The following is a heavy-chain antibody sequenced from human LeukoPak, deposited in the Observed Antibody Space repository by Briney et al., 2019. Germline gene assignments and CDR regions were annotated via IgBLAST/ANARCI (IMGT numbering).Heavy chain of an antibody. D-gene: IGHD6-19*01. J-gene: IGHJ4*02. Sequence: ASVKVSCKVSGYTLTELSMHWVRQAPGKGLEWMGGSDPEDGETIYAQKFQGRVAMTEDTSTDTAYMELSSLRSEDTAVYYCATASSGWYGYFDYWGQGTLVTVSS. V-gene: IGHV1-24*01. CDR2: SDPEDGET. CDR3: ATASSGWYGYFDY. CDR1: GYTLTELS.